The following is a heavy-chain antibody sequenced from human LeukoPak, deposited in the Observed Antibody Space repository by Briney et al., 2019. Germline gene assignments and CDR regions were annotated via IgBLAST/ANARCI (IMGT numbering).Heavy chain of an antibody. CDR2: ITGSGGSI. D-gene: IGHD4-17*01. CDR1: GFTFSSFG. J-gene: IGHJ4*02. CDR3: AHPSTPDYGGLDY. Sequence: GGSLRLSCAASGFTFSSFGMHWVRQAPGKGLEWVSAITGSGGSIYYADSVRGRFTISRDNSKNTLYLQMNSLRAEDTAVYYCAHPSTPDYGGLDYWGQGILVTVSS. V-gene: IGHV3-23*01.